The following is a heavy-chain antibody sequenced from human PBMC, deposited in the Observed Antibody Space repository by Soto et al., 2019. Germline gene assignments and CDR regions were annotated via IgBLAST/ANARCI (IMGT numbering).Heavy chain of an antibody. CDR3: AYTGVAPEGGY. D-gene: IGHD3-3*01. Sequence: EVQLVESGGGLVQPGGSLKLSCATSGFTFSGSSMHWVRQASGKGLEWVGRIRSKDHDYATAYAASVKGRFTVSRDDSQSTAYLQMNSLIIEVTAVNYCAYTGVAPEGGYWGKGTLVTVSS. CDR2: IRSKDHDYAT. CDR1: GFTFSGSS. V-gene: IGHV3-73*01. J-gene: IGHJ4*02.